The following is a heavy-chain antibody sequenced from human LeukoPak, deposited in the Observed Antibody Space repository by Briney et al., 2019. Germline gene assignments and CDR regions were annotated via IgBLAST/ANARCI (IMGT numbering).Heavy chain of an antibody. J-gene: IGHJ3*02. CDR3: ARFEGSTWGDGFDI. D-gene: IGHD3-16*01. CDR1: GDSISSYY. CDR2: IYYSGST. Sequence: PSETLSLTCAVSGDSISSYYWSWIRQPPGKGLEWIGYIYYSGSTNYNPSLKRRVTISVAPSKNQFYLKLSSVTAADTAIYYCARFEGSTWGDGFDIWGQGTMVTVSS. V-gene: IGHV4-59*08.